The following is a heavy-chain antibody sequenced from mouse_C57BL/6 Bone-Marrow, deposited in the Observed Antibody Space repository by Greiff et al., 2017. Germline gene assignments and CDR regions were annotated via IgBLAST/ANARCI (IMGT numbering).Heavy chain of an antibody. V-gene: IGHV14-4*01. CDR3: TTCTGFDY. Sequence: VQLQQSGAELVRPGASVKLSCTASGFNIKDDYMHWVKQRPEQGLEWIGWIDPENGDTEYASKFQGKATITADTSSTTAYLQPSSLTSEDTAVYYCTTCTGFDYWGQGTTLTVSS. J-gene: IGHJ2*01. D-gene: IGHD4-1*01. CDR1: GFNIKDDY. CDR2: IDPENGDT.